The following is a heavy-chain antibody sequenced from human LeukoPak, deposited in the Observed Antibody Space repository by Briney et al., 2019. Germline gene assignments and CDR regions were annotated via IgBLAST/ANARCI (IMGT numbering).Heavy chain of an antibody. CDR1: GYTFTGYY. CDR2: INPNSGGT. V-gene: IGHV1-2*02. Sequence: ASVKVSCKASGYTFTGYYMHWVRQAPGQGLEWMGWINPNSGGTNYAQKFQGRVTITADKSTSTAYMELSSLRSEDTAVYYCARSGGYYYYYMDVWGKGTTVTVSS. J-gene: IGHJ6*03. CDR3: ARSGGYYYYYMDV.